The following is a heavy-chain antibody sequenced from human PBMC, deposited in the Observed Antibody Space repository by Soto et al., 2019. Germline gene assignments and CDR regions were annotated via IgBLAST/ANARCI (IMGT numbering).Heavy chain of an antibody. CDR1: GFTFSSYW. CDR3: AREVSWNYFDY. Sequence: PGGSLRLSCAASGFTFSSYWMHWVRQAPGKGLVWVSRINTDGGSTNYADSVKGRFTISRDNAKNTLDLQMTSPTDDDTAVYYCAREVSWNYFDYWGQGALVTVSS. V-gene: IGHV3-74*01. CDR2: INTDGGST. D-gene: IGHD6-13*01. J-gene: IGHJ4*02.